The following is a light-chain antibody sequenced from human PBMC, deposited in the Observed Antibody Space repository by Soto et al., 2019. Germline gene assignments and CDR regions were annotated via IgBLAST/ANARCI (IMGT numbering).Light chain of an antibody. CDR2: EVS. Sequence: QSALTQPASVSGSPGQSITISCTGTSSDVGGYNFVSWYQQHPGKAPKLVIFEVSNRPSGVSHRFSGSKSGNTAFLTISGLQAEDEADYYCSSYTSSSTFVFGTGTKLTVL. V-gene: IGLV2-14*01. J-gene: IGLJ1*01. CDR3: SSYTSSSTFV. CDR1: SSDVGGYNF.